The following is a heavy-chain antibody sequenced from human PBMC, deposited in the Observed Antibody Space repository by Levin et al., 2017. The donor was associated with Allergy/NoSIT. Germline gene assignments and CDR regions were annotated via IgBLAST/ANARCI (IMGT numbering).Heavy chain of an antibody. J-gene: IGHJ4*02. CDR2: IYPGDSDT. V-gene: IGHV5-51*01. D-gene: IGHD5-18*01. Sequence: GGSLRLSCKGSGYTFTNYWIGWVRQMPGKGLEWMGIIYPGDSDTIYSPSFQGQVTISVDKSISTAYLQWGSLKASDTAMYYCARRGYRYGYALDYWGQGTLVTVSS. CDR1: GYTFTNYW. CDR3: ARRGYRYGYALDY.